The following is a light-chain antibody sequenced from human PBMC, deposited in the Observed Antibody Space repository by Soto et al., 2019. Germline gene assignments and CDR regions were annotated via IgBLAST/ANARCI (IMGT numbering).Light chain of an antibody. V-gene: IGKV3-15*01. CDR3: HQYNNWPRT. CDR2: GAS. CDR1: QSVRNN. J-gene: IGKJ5*01. Sequence: IAHSPSTLSVFHGKRATLSSRASQSVRNNLAWYQQKPGQAPSLLIYGASTRATGIPARFSGSGSGTEFTLTISSLQSEDFAVYFCHQYNNWPRTFGQGTRLAIK.